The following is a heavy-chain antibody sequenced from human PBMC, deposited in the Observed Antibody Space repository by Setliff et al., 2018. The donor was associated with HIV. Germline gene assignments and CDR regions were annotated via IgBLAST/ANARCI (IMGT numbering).Heavy chain of an antibody. V-gene: IGHV3-30*07. D-gene: IGHD6-6*01. CDR3: ARAPTIAAREHFYYYMDV. CDR2: ISYDGSNK. CDR1: GFTFSSYA. J-gene: IGHJ6*03. Sequence: GGSLRLSCAASGFTFSSYAMHWVRQAPGKGLEWVAVISYDGSNKYYADSVKGRFTISRDNSKNTLYLLMHSLRADDTAVYYCARAPTIAAREHFYYYMDVWGRGTTVTVSS.